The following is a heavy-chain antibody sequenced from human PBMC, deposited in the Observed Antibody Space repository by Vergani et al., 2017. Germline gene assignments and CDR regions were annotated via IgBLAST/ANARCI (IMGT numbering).Heavy chain of an antibody. D-gene: IGHD3-10*01. CDR2: TYYRSKWYK. CDR1: GDSVSSNSAA. CDR3: ARDSGGTYYYYQPAEPYFDY. Sequence: QVQLQQSGPGLVKPSQTLSLTCAISGDSVSSNSAAWNWIRQSPSRGLEWLGRTYYRSKWYKDYAVSVKSRITINPDTSKNHFSLQLNSVTPEDTAVYYCARDSGGTYYYYQPAEPYFDYWGQGTLVTVSS. V-gene: IGHV6-1*01. J-gene: IGHJ4*02.